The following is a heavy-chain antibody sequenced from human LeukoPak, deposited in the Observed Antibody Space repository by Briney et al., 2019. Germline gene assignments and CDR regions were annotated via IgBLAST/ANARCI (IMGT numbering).Heavy chain of an antibody. J-gene: IGHJ6*03. V-gene: IGHV3-20*04. D-gene: IGHD3-3*01. Sequence: GGSLRLSCAASGFTFDDYGMSWVRQAPGKGLEGVSGINWNGGSTVYADSVKGGFTISRDNAKNSLYMQMNSLRAEDTALYYCARDSTYYDFWSGSRYYYHYMDVWGTGTTVTVSS. CDR1: GFTFDDYG. CDR2: INWNGGST. CDR3: ARDSTYYDFWSGSRYYYHYMDV.